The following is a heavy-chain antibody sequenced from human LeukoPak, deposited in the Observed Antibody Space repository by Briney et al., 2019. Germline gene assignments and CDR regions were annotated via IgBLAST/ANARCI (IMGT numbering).Heavy chain of an antibody. CDR2: ISSSSSYI. J-gene: IGHJ4*02. D-gene: IGHD5-24*01. Sequence: GGSLRLSYAASGFTFSSYSMNWVRQAPGKGLEWVSSISSSSSYIYYADSVKGRFTISRDNAKNSLYLQMNSLKTEDTAVYYCTRVMEMATIVGGDYWGQGTLVTVSS. CDR1: GFTFSSYS. CDR3: TRVMEMATIVGGDY. V-gene: IGHV3-21*03.